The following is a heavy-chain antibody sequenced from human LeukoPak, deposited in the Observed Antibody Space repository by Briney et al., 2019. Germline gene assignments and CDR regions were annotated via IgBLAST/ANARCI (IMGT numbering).Heavy chain of an antibody. CDR3: AKDLGLTVTTAFDY. J-gene: IGHJ4*02. Sequence: PGGSLRLSCAASGFTFSSYSMNWVRQAPGKGLEWVSSISSSSSYIYYADSVKGRFTISRDNSKNTLYLQMNSLRAEDTAVYYCAKDLGLTVTTAFDYWGQGTLVTVSS. CDR2: ISSSSSYI. D-gene: IGHD4-17*01. CDR1: GFTFSSYS. V-gene: IGHV3-21*01.